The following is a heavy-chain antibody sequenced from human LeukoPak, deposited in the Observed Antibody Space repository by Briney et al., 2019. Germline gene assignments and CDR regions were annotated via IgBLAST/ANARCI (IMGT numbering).Heavy chain of an antibody. D-gene: IGHD1-1*01. CDR3: ARDRLQLQS. CDR2: IYYSGST. V-gene: IGHV4-59*01. J-gene: IGHJ5*02. Sequence: NPSETLSLTCTVSGGSISSYYWSWIRQPPGKGLEWIGYIYYSGSTNYNPSLKSRVTISVDTSKNQFSLKLSSVTAADTAVYYCARDRLQLQSWGQGTLVTVSS. CDR1: GGSISSYY.